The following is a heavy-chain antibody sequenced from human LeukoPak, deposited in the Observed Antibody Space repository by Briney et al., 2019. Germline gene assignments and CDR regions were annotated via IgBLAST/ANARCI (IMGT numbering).Heavy chain of an antibody. CDR3: ARGSNYYYSMDV. J-gene: IGHJ6*04. Sequence: SETLSLTCAVYGGSFSGYYWSWIRQPPGKGLEWIGSIYQSVTTYYSPSLKSRVAISTDTPKNQYSLKLTSVTAADTAVYYCARGSNYYYSMDVWGKGTTVTVSS. V-gene: IGHV4-34*01. CDR2: IYQSVTT. CDR1: GGSFSGYY.